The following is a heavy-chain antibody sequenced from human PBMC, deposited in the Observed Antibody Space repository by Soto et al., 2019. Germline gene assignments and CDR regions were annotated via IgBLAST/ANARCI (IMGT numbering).Heavy chain of an antibody. D-gene: IGHD1-7*01. CDR2: IYYSGST. CDR3: ASGGTMGAFDI. Sequence: SETLSLTCTVSGGSVSSGSYYWSWIRQPPGKGPEWIGYIYYSGSTNYNPSLKSRVTISVDTSKNQFSLKLSSVTAADTAVYYCASGGTMGAFDIWGQGTMVTVSS. CDR1: GGSVSSGSYY. J-gene: IGHJ3*02. V-gene: IGHV4-61*01.